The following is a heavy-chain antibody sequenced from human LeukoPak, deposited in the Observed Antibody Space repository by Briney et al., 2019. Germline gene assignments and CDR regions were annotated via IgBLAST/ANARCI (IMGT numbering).Heavy chain of an antibody. V-gene: IGHV3-33*01. CDR3: ARDFVTDYYYGMDV. Sequence: PGGSLRLSCAASGFTFSSYGMHWVRQAPGKGLEWVAVIWYDGSNKYYADSVKGRFTISRDNSKNTLYLQMNSLRAEDTAVYYCARDFVTDYYYGMDVWGQGTTVTVSS. CDR2: IWYDGSNK. D-gene: IGHD4-11*01. CDR1: GFTFSSYG. J-gene: IGHJ6*02.